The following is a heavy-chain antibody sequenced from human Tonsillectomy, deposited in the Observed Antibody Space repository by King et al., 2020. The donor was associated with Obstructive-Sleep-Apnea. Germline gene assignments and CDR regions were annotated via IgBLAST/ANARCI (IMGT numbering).Heavy chain of an antibody. V-gene: IGHV3-30*02. J-gene: IGHJ4*02. CDR1: GFTFSSYG. CDR2: IRYDGSDK. D-gene: IGHD6-19*01. Sequence: VQLVESGGGVVQPGRSLRLSCAASGFTFSSYGMHWVRQAPGKGLEWVAFIRYDGSDKYYADSVKGRFTISRDNSKNTLYLQMNNLRSEDTAMYYCAKSYSSGWYFPVDYWGQGTLVTVSS. CDR3: AKSYSSGWYFPVDY.